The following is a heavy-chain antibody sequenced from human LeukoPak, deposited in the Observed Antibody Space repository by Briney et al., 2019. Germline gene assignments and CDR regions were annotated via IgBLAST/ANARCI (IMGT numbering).Heavy chain of an antibody. Sequence: GESLKISCKGSGYSFTSYWIGWVRQMPGKGLEWMGINYPGDSDTRYSPSFQGQVTISADKSISTAYLQWSSLKASDTAMYYCARHSRRWLQFSGYYYGMDVWGQGTTVTVSS. D-gene: IGHD5-24*01. CDR1: GYSFTSYW. CDR3: ARHSRRWLQFSGYYYGMDV. CDR2: NYPGDSDT. V-gene: IGHV5-51*01. J-gene: IGHJ6*02.